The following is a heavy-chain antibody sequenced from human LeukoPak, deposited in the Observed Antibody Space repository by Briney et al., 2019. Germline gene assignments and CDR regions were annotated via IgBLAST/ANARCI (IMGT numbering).Heavy chain of an antibody. J-gene: IGHJ4*02. CDR1: GGSISSYY. CDR3: ARGMRERKQQLVAFDY. D-gene: IGHD6-13*01. V-gene: IGHV4-59*01. CDR2: IYYSGST. Sequence: SETLSLTCTVSGGSISSYYWSWIRQPPGKGLEWIGYIYYSGSTNYNPSLKSRVTISVDTSKNQFSLKLSSVTAADTAVYYCARGMRERKQQLVAFDYWGQGTLVTVSS.